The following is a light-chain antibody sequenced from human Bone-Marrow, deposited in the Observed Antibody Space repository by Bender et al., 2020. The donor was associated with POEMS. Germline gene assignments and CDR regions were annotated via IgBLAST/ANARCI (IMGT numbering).Light chain of an antibody. CDR2: EVS. Sequence: QSALTQPASVSGSPGQSITISCTGTSSDVGSYNLVSWYQQHPGKAPKFIIYEVSKRPSGISNRFSGSKSGNTASLTISGLQGEDEANYYCCSYAGSSTWVFGGGTKVTVL. V-gene: IGLV2-23*02. CDR1: SSDVGSYNL. CDR3: CSYAGSSTWV. J-gene: IGLJ3*02.